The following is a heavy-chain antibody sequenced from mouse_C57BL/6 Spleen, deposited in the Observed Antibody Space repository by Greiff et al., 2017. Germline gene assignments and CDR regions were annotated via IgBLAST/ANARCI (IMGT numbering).Heavy chain of an antibody. J-gene: IGHJ1*03. Sequence: VQLQQSGPELVKPGASVKISCKASGYSFTGYYMNWVKQSPEKSLEWIGEINPSTGGTTYNQKFKAKATLTVDKSSSTAYMQLKSLTSEDSAVYYCARWDYGSRGGYFDVWGTGTTVTVSS. V-gene: IGHV1-42*01. CDR2: INPSTGGT. CDR1: GYSFTGYY. CDR3: ARWDYGSRGGYFDV. D-gene: IGHD1-1*01.